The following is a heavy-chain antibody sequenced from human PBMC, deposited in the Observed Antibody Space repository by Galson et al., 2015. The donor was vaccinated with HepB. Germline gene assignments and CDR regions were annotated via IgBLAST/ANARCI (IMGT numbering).Heavy chain of an antibody. CDR2: ISYDGSNK. CDR1: GFTFSRYA. D-gene: IGHD6-19*01. J-gene: IGHJ4*02. Sequence: SLRLSCAASGFTFSRYAMHWVRQAPGKGLEWVAVISYDGSNKYYADSVKGRFTISRDNSKNTQYLQMNSLRAEDTAVYYCARDLAVAGKGPIDYWGQGTLVTVSS. CDR3: ARDLAVAGKGPIDY. V-gene: IGHV3-30*04.